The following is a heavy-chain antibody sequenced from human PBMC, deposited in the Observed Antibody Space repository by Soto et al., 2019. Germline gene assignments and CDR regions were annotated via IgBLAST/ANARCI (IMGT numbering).Heavy chain of an antibody. Sequence: PAGSLRLSCAASGLTFRTYAMSWVRQAPGKGLEWVSATIGSGANTWYAGSVKGRFIIPSDNPKRTVSLQISSLRVEDTAIYYCARDRATFDSWGQGTLVTVSS. CDR2: TIGSGANT. D-gene: IGHD1-26*01. CDR3: ARDRATFDS. CDR1: GLTFRTYA. J-gene: IGHJ4*02. V-gene: IGHV3-23*01.